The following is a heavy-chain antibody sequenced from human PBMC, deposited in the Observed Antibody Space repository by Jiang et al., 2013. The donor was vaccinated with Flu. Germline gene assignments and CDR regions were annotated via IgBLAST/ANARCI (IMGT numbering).Heavy chain of an antibody. CDR3: ARDRITMVRGPLDY. D-gene: IGHD3-10*01. Sequence: QLVESGGGVVQPGRSLRLSCAASGFTFSSYGMHWVRQAPGKGLEWVAVIWYDGSNKYYADSVKGRFTISRDNSKNTLYLQMNSLRAEDTAVYYCARDRITMVRGPLDYWGQGTLVTVSS. V-gene: IGHV3-33*01. J-gene: IGHJ4*02. CDR2: IWYDGSNK. CDR1: GFTFSSYG.